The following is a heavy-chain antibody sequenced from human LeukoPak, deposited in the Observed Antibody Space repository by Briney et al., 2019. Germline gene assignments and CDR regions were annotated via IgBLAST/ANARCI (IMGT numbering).Heavy chain of an antibody. CDR1: GGSISSGSYY. Sequence: PSETLSLTCTVSGGSISSGSYYWSWIRQPAGKGLEWIGRIYTSGSTNYNPSLKSRVTISADTSKNQFSVKLSSVTTADTAVYYCASFIWLEKSPIFDYWGQGILVIVSS. D-gene: IGHD3-3*01. J-gene: IGHJ4*02. CDR2: IYTSGST. CDR3: ASFIWLEKSPIFDY. V-gene: IGHV4-61*02.